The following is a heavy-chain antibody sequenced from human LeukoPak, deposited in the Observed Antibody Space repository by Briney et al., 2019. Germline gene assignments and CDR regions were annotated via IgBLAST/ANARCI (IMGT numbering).Heavy chain of an antibody. V-gene: IGHV1-18*01. CDR3: ARGQRGYSYDAFDI. D-gene: IGHD5-18*01. Sequence: ASVKVSCKASGYTFTSYGISWVRQAPGQGLEWMGWISAYNGNTNYAQKLQGRVTMTTDTSTSTAYMELRSLGSDDTAVYYCARGQRGYSYDAFDIWGQGTMVTVSS. J-gene: IGHJ3*02. CDR1: GYTFTSYG. CDR2: ISAYNGNT.